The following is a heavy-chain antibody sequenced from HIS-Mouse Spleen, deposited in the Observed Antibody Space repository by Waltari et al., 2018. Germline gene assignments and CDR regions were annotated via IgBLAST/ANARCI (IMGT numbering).Heavy chain of an antibody. CDR3: ARDSRVTVTGTNGRGAFDI. CDR1: GYTFTGYY. J-gene: IGHJ3*02. V-gene: IGHV1-2*02. D-gene: IGHD1-7*01. CDR2: INTNSGGT. Sequence: QVQLVQSGAEVKKPGASVKVSCKASGYTFTGYYMHWVRQAPGQGLEWMGWINTNSGGTNYAQKFQGRVTMTRDTSISTAYMELSRLRSDDTAVYYCARDSRVTVTGTNGRGAFDIWGQGTMVTVSS.